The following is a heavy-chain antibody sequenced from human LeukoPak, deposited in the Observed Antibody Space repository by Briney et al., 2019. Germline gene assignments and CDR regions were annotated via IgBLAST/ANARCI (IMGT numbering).Heavy chain of an antibody. D-gene: IGHD3-22*01. CDR1: GFTFSSYG. V-gene: IGHV3-30*18. CDR2: ISYDGSNK. Sequence: GGSLRLSCAASGFTFSSYGMHWVRRAPGKGLEWVAVISYDGSNKYYADSVKGRFTISRDNSKNTLYLQMNSLRVEDTAVYYCAKDYYDSSGYYYRYFGYWGQGTLVTVSS. CDR3: AKDYYDSSGYYYRYFGY. J-gene: IGHJ4*02.